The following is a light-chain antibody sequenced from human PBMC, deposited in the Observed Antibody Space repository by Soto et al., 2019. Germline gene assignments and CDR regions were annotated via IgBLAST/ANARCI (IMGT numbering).Light chain of an antibody. CDR3: QQRSSWPS. CDR2: DAS. V-gene: IGKV3-11*01. J-gene: IGKJ5*01. Sequence: IVITQSQATLSLSPGDRATLSCRASQTIDNTLAWYQRKPGQAPRLLIYDASNRATGIPARFSGSGSGTDFTLTISSLEPEDFAVYHCQQRSSWPSFGQGTRLEIK. CDR1: QTIDNT.